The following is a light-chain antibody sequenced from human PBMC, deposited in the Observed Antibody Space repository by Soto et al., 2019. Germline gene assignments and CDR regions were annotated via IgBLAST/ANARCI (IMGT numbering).Light chain of an antibody. V-gene: IGKV1-9*01. Sequence: DIQLTQSPSFLSASVGDRVTITCRASQGISSYLAWYQQKPGKAPKLLIYAASTLQSGVPSRFSGSGSGTEFTLTISSLQPEDFATYYCQQLNSYPRWTFGQGTK. CDR1: QGISSY. CDR2: AAS. J-gene: IGKJ1*01. CDR3: QQLNSYPRWT.